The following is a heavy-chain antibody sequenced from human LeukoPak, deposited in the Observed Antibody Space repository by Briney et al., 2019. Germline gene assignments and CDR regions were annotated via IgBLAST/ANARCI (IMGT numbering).Heavy chain of an antibody. D-gene: IGHD3-16*02. J-gene: IGHJ4*02. CDR3: ARLQGQYDYVWGSYRKHFDY. CDR2: INPNSGGT. Sequence: ASVKVSCKSSGYTFTGYYMHWVRQPPGQGLEWMGWINPNSGGTKYAQRVQGRVTVAVDTSISTAYMELSRLRSDDTAVYYCARLQGQYDYVWGSYRKHFDYWGQGTLVTVSP. V-gene: IGHV1-2*02. CDR1: GYTFTGYY.